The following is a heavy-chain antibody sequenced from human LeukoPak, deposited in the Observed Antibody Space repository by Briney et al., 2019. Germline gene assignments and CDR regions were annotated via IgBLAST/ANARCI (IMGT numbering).Heavy chain of an antibody. D-gene: IGHD2-21*01. V-gene: IGHV1-8*01. CDR3: ASGHILWWEGYAFEI. J-gene: IGHJ3*02. Sequence: ASVKVSCKASGYTFTSYDINWVRQATGQGLEWMGWMNPNSGNTGYAQKFQGRVTMTRNTSISTAYMELSSLRSEDTAVYYCASGHILWWEGYAFEIWGQGTMVTVSS. CDR1: GYTFTSYD. CDR2: MNPNSGNT.